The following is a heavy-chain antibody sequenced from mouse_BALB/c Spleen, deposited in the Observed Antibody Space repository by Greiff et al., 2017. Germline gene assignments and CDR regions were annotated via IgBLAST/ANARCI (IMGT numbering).Heavy chain of an antibody. D-gene: IGHD1-1*01. CDR2: ISSGSSTI. CDR1: GFTFSSFG. Sequence: EVQLVESGGGLVQPGGSRKLSCAASGFTFSSFGMHWVRQAPEKGLEWVAYISSGSSTIYYADTVKGRFTISRDNPKNTLFLQMTSLRSEDTAMYYCARGYGRSHWYFDVWGAGTTVTVSS. V-gene: IGHV5-17*02. J-gene: IGHJ1*01. CDR3: ARGYGRSHWYFDV.